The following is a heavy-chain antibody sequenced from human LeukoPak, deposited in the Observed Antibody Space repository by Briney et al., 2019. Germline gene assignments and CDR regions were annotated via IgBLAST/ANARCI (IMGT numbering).Heavy chain of an antibody. V-gene: IGHV3-48*03. D-gene: IGHD3-10*01. J-gene: IGHJ4*02. CDR1: GFTFSSYE. CDR3: AAPYGSGSQLDY. CDR2: ISSSGSTI. Sequence: GGSLRLSCAASGFTFSSYEMNWVRQAPGKGLEWVSYISSSGSTIYYADSVKGRFTISRDNAKNSLYLQMNSLRAEDTAVYYCAAPYGSGSQLDYWGQGTPVTVSS.